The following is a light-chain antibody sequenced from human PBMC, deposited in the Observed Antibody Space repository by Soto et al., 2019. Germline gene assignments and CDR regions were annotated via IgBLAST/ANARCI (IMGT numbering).Light chain of an antibody. CDR2: EVT. J-gene: IGLJ2*01. V-gene: IGLV2-14*01. CDR1: SSDVGGYDY. CDR3: SSYSSGSTLL. Sequence: QSALTQPASVSGSPGQSITISCTGTSSDVGGYDYVSWYQQRPGKAPKLMIYEVTNRPSGISSRFSGSKSGDTASLTISGLQAGDEGDYYCSSYSSGSTLLFGGGTKVTVL.